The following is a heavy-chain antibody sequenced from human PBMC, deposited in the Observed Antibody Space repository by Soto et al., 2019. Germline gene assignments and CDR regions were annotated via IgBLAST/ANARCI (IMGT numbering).Heavy chain of an antibody. Sequence: QVQLVESGGGVVQPGGSRRLSCAASGFTFNSYGMHWVRQAPGKGLEWVAVIWYDGSNKYYTDSVKGRFTVSRDNSKNTLYLQMNSLRAEDTAVYYCARDGPRSSGYPADYWGQGTLVTVSS. CDR2: IWYDGSNK. CDR1: GFTFNSYG. J-gene: IGHJ4*02. V-gene: IGHV3-33*01. CDR3: ARDGPRSSGYPADY. D-gene: IGHD3-22*01.